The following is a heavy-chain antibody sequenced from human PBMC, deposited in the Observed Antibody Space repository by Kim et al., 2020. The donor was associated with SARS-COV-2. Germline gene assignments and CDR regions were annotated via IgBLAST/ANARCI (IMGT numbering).Heavy chain of an antibody. D-gene: IGHD3-10*01. CDR1: GESFSGHS. CDR2: ITHSGST. J-gene: IGHJ4*02. V-gene: IGHV4-34*01. CDR3: TRSITLTVMIPFGI. Sequence: SETLSLTCSVPGESFSGHSWSWIRQPPGKGLEWIGEITHSGSTNYNPSLKSRVTISLDASRKQFFLNLKSVTAAVTAIYYCTRSITLTVMIPFGIWGQG.